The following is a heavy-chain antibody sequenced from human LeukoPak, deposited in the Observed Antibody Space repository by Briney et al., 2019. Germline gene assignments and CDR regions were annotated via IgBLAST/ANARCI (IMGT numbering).Heavy chain of an antibody. D-gene: IGHD6-13*01. V-gene: IGHV3-23*01. J-gene: IGHJ4*02. CDR1: GFRFSSYG. Sequence: GGSPRLSCAASGFRFSSYGMSWVRQAPGKGLEWVSAFSGNGISTYYADSVKGRFTISKDNSKNTLYLQMNSLRAEDTAVYYCAKGGSSSWDWFDYWGQGTLVTVSS. CDR3: AKGGSSSWDWFDY. CDR2: FSGNGIST.